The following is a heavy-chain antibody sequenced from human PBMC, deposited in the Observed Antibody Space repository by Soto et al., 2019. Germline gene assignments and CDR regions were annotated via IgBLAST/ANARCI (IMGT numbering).Heavy chain of an antibody. D-gene: IGHD3-22*01. J-gene: IGHJ4*02. CDR3: ARGGSSGYYLFDY. CDR1: GYTFTGYY. V-gene: IGHV1-2*04. Sequence: ASVKVSCKASGYTFTGYYMQWVRQAPGQGLEWMGWINPNSGGTNYAQKFQGWVTMTRDTSISTSYKELSRRRSDATAAYYCARGGSSGYYLFDYWLQVTLGTVSS. CDR2: INPNSGGT.